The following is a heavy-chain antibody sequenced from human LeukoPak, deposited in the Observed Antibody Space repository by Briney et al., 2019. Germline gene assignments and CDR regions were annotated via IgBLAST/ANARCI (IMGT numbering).Heavy chain of an antibody. CDR1: GFTLSDYY. CDR3: ARDREPTDAFDI. CDR2: ISSSGGNI. D-gene: IGHD1-26*01. Sequence: GGSLRLSCVASGFTLSDYYMSWIRQAPGKGLECVSYISSSGGNIYYADSVKGRFTISRDNAKNSLYLQMNSLRAEDTAVYYCARDREPTDAFDIWGQGTMVTVSS. V-gene: IGHV3-11*01. J-gene: IGHJ3*02.